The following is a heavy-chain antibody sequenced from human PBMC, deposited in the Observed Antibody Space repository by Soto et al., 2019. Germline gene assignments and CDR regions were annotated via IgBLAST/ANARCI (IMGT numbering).Heavy chain of an antibody. CDR3: ARERARITMIAPNDAFAI. J-gene: IGHJ3*02. V-gene: IGHV1-46*03. Sequence: GASVKVSCKASGYTFTSYYMHWVRQAPGQGLEWMGIINPSGGSTSYAQKFQGRVTMTRDTSTSTVYMELSSLRSEDTAVYYCARERARITMIAPNDAFAIWGQGTMVTVSS. CDR1: GYTFTSYY. CDR2: INPSGGST. D-gene: IGHD3-22*01.